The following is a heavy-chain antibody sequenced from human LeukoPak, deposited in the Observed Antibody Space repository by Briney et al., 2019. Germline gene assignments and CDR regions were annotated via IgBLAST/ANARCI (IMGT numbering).Heavy chain of an antibody. Sequence: TSETLSLTCAVYGGSFSGYYWSWIRQPPGKGLEWIGEINHSGSTIYNPSLKSRVTISVDTSKNQFSLKLSSVTAADTAVYYCARGVCSGGSCYRRRALHKAEIFDYWGQGTLVTVSS. J-gene: IGHJ4*02. CDR2: INHSGST. CDR1: GGSFSGYY. CDR3: ARGVCSGGSCYRRRALHKAEIFDY. D-gene: IGHD2-15*01. V-gene: IGHV4-34*01.